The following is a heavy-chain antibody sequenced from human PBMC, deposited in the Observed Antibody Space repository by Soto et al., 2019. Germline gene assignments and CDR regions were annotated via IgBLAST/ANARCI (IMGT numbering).Heavy chain of an antibody. CDR1: GFSLSNARMG. J-gene: IGHJ6*02. CDR3: ARIRMDYYYYYGMDV. V-gene: IGHV2-26*01. Sequence: SGPTLVNPTETLTLTCTVSGFSLSNARMGVSWIRQPPGKALEWLAHIFSNDEKSYSTSLKSRLTISKDTSKSQVVLTMTNMDPVDTATYYCARIRMDYYYYYGMDVWGQGTTVTVSS. CDR2: IFSNDEK.